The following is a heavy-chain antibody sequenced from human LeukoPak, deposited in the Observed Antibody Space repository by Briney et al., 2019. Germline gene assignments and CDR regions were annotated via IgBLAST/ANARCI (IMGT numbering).Heavy chain of an antibody. CDR3: AKDLSARFGELLFFMDV. Sequence: GGSLRLSCAASGFTFSSYGMHWVRQAPGKGLEWVAVISYDGSNKYYADSVKGRFTISRDNSKNTLYLQMNSLRAEDTAVYYCAKDLSARFGELLFFMDVWGKGTTVTVSS. V-gene: IGHV3-30*18. CDR1: GFTFSSYG. J-gene: IGHJ6*04. D-gene: IGHD3-10*01. CDR2: ISYDGSNK.